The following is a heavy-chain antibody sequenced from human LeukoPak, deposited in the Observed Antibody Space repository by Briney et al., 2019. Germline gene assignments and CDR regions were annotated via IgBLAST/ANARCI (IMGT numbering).Heavy chain of an antibody. J-gene: IGHJ4*02. Sequence: GGSLRLSCAASGFTLSSFEFNWVRQAPGKGLEWVSYISSSGSTIYYADSVKGRFTISRDDAKSSLYLQMNSLRAEDTAVYYCARVWAGAFDYWGQGTLVTVSS. CDR1: GFTLSSFE. CDR3: ARVWAGAFDY. D-gene: IGHD4/OR15-4a*01. V-gene: IGHV3-48*03. CDR2: ISSSGSTI.